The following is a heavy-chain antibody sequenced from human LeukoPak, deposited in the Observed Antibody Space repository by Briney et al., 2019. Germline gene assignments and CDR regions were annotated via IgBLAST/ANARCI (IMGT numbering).Heavy chain of an antibody. Sequence: PGGSLRLSCAASGFTFSSYWMYWVRQAPGKGLVWVSRINSDGSSTSYADSVKGPFTISRDNAKNTLYLQCNSLRAEDTAVYCCSRDLAGGTTGAYYYYMDVWGKGTTVTVSS. CDR3: SRDLAGGTTGAYYYYMDV. CDR1: GFTFSSYW. CDR2: INSDGSST. J-gene: IGHJ6*03. D-gene: IGHD1-1*01. V-gene: IGHV3-74*01.